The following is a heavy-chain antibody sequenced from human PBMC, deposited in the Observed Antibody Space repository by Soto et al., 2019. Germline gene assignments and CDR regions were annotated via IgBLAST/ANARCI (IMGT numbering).Heavy chain of an antibody. Sequence: GGSLRLSCAASGFTVSSNYMSWVRQAPGKGLEWVSVIYSGGSTYYADSVKGRFTISRDNSKNTLYLQMNSLRAEDTAVYYCAREGIAAAGTACFDYWGQGTMVTVSS. CDR2: IYSGGST. V-gene: IGHV3-53*01. D-gene: IGHD6-13*01. J-gene: IGHJ4*02. CDR3: AREGIAAAGTACFDY. CDR1: GFTVSSNY.